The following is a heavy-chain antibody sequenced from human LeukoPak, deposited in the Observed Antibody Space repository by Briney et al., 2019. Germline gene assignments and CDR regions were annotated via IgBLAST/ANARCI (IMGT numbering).Heavy chain of an antibody. CDR2: ISSGGTYI. Sequence: PGGSLRLSCATPGFTFSIYTMNWVRQAPGKGLEWVSCISSGGTYIYNADSVKGRFTISRDNAKNSLYLQMNNLRAEDTAVYYCAREEDSSTIRSSHGMDVWGQGTIVTVSS. J-gene: IGHJ6*02. D-gene: IGHD6-6*01. CDR3: AREEDSSTIRSSHGMDV. V-gene: IGHV3-21*01. CDR1: GFTFSIYT.